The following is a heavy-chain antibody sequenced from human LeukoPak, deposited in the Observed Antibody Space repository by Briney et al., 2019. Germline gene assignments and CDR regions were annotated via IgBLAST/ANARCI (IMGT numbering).Heavy chain of an antibody. Sequence: GGSLRLSCAASGFTVSCNCMSSVHQAPGKGLEWVSAIYSGGSKYYEDAVKGGFTTSRSDSNKTLYLQMNSLRDGDDAGSHGARALFRGGATSWFDPWVRGTVISVSS. D-gene: IGHD1-26*01. CDR2: IYSGGSK. V-gene: IGHV3-66*01. CDR1: GFTVSCNC. CDR3: ARALFRGGATSWFDP. J-gene: IGHJ5*02.